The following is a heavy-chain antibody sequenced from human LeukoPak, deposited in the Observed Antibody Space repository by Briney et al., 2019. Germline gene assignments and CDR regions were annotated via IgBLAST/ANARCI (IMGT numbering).Heavy chain of an antibody. D-gene: IGHD1-26*01. J-gene: IGHJ6*03. V-gene: IGHV1-2*02. CDR3: ARGGIRGSFYYYYMDV. Sequence: GASVKVSCKASGYTFTGYYMHWVRQAPGQGLEWMGWINPNSGGTNYAQKFQGRVTMTRDTSISTAYMELSRLRSDDTAVYYCARGGIRGSFYYYYMDVWGKGTTVTISS. CDR2: INPNSGGT. CDR1: GYTFTGYY.